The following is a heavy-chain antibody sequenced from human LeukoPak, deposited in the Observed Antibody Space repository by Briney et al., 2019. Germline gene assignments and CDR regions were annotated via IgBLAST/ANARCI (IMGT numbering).Heavy chain of an antibody. Sequence: SETLSLTCTVSGGSISSGDYYWGWIRQPPGKGLEWIGYIYYSGSTYYNPSLKSRVTISVDTSKNQFSLKLSSVTAADTAVYYCARDPMYYYDSSAPGAFDIWGQGTMVTVSS. CDR3: ARDPMYYYDSSAPGAFDI. J-gene: IGHJ3*02. CDR2: IYYSGST. D-gene: IGHD3-22*01. CDR1: GGSISSGDYY. V-gene: IGHV4-30-4*01.